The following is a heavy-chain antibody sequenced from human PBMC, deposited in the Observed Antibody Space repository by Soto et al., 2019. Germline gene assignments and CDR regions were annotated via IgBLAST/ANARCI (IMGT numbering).Heavy chain of an antibody. V-gene: IGHV1-8*01. Sequence: ASVKVSCKASGYTFTSYDINWVRQATGQGLEWMGWVNPNSGNTGYAQKFQGRVTMTRNTSISTAYMELSSLRSEDTAVYYCARGGITIFGVVQKDAFDIWGQGTMVTVSS. CDR2: VNPNSGNT. CDR1: GYTFTSYD. CDR3: ARGGITIFGVVQKDAFDI. J-gene: IGHJ3*02. D-gene: IGHD3-3*01.